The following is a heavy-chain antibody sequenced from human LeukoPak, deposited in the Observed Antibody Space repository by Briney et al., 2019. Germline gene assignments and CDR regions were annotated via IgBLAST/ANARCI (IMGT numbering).Heavy chain of an antibody. V-gene: IGHV3-48*02. D-gene: IGHD5-18*01. Sequence: GGSLRLSCAASGLTFSNYSMNWVRQAPGKGLEWVSYISSSSNTIYYADSVKGRFTISRENAKNSLYLQTNSLRDEDTALYYCVKDTSMGGLFDYWGQGTLVTVSP. CDR2: ISSSSNTI. CDR3: VKDTSMGGLFDY. CDR1: GLTFSNYS. J-gene: IGHJ4*02.